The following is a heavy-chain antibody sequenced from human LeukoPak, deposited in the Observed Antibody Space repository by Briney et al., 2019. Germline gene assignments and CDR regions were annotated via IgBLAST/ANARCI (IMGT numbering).Heavy chain of an antibody. CDR3: ARDAWQTQPYTYYYYYYYMDV. D-gene: IGHD2-2*02. V-gene: IGHV1-2*02. CDR2: INPNSGGT. Sequence: ASVKVSCKASGYTFTGYYMHWVRQAPGQGLEWMGWINPNSGGTNYAQKFQGRVTITRNTSISTAYMELSSLRSDDTAVYYCARDAWQTQPYTYYYYYYYMDVWGKGTTVTVSS. CDR1: GYTFTGYY. J-gene: IGHJ6*03.